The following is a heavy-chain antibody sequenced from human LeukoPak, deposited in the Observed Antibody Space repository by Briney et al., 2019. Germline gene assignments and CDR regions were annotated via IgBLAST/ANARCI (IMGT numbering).Heavy chain of an antibody. CDR3: ARDRIVGALGWLDP. J-gene: IGHJ5*02. V-gene: IGHV1-69*01. CDR1: GGTFSSYS. Sequence: SVKVSCKAPGGTFSSYSITWVRQAPGQGLEWMGGGAPLLETTNYAPKFRGRMTITADESTSTAYMELTSLRSDDTAVYYCARDRIVGALGWLDPWGQGTLVTVSS. D-gene: IGHD1-26*01. CDR2: GAPLLETT.